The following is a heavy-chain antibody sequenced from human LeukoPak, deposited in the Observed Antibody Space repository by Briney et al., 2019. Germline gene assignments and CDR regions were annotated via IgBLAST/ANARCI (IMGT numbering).Heavy chain of an antibody. J-gene: IGHJ5*02. D-gene: IGHD2-2*01. CDR2: IYYSGST. CDR3: ARGEGRYCSSTSCRYNWFDP. CDR1: GGSISSGDYY. V-gene: IGHV4-30-4*01. Sequence: TSQTLSLTCTVSGGSISSGDYYWSWIRQPPGKGLEWIGYIYYSGSTNYNPSLKSRVTISVDTSKNQSSLKLSSVTAADTAVYYCARGEGRYCSSTSCRYNWFDPWGQGTLVTVSS.